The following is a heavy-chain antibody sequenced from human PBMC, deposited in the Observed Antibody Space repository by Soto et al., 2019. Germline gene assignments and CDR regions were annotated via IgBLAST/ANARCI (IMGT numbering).Heavy chain of an antibody. J-gene: IGHJ4*02. CDR3: ARNGMYARGVLDY. CDR1: GGSSGSGGYY. CDR2: IYYSGST. V-gene: IGHV4-31*03. Sequence: SETMSLTCTVSGGSSGSGGYYWSWIHQHPGKGLEWIGYIYYSGSTYYNPSLKSRVTISVDTSKNQFSLKLSSVTAADTAVYYCARNGMYARGVLDYWGQGTLVTVSS. D-gene: IGHD2-8*01.